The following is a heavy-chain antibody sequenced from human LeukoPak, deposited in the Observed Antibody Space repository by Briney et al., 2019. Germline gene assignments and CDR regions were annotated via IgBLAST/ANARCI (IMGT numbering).Heavy chain of an antibody. CDR2: IYSGGFT. D-gene: IGHD3-22*01. CDR1: GFTVSSNY. CDR3: ARSSGYWDDAFDI. J-gene: IGHJ3*02. Sequence: GGSLRLSCAASGFTVSSNYMSWVRQAPGKGLEWVSVIYSGGFTYYADSVKGRFTISRDNSKNTLYLQMNSLRAEDTAVYYCARSSGYWDDAFDIWGQGTMVTVSS. V-gene: IGHV3-53*01.